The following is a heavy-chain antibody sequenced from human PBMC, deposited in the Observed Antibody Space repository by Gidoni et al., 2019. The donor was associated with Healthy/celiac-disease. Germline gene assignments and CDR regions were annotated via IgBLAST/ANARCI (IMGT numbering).Heavy chain of an antibody. V-gene: IGHV3-30*04. J-gene: IGHJ2*01. CDR1: GFTFSSYA. CDR2: ISYYGSNK. Sequence: QVQLVESGGGVVQPGRSLRLSCAASGFTFSSYAMPWVRQAPGKGLEWVAVISYYGSNKYCADSVKGRFTISRDNSKNTLYLQMNSLRAEDTAVYYCAREGNYYDSSGYLTPHWYFDLWGRGTLVTVSS. CDR3: AREGNYYDSSGYLTPHWYFDL. D-gene: IGHD3-22*01.